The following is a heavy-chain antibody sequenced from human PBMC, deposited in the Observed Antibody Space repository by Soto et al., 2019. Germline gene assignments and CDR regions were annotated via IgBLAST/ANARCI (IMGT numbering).Heavy chain of an antibody. V-gene: IGHV3-9*01. D-gene: IGHD3-10*01. CDR1: GFTFDDYA. J-gene: IGHJ3*02. CDR2: ISWNSGSI. CDR3: AKDHVGIGVAFDI. Sequence: EVQLVESGGGLVQPGRSLRLSCAASGFTFDDYAMHWVRQAPGKGLEWVSGISWNSGSIGYADSVKGRFTISRDNAKNSLYLQMNSLRAEDTALYYCAKDHVGIGVAFDIWGQGTMVTVSS.